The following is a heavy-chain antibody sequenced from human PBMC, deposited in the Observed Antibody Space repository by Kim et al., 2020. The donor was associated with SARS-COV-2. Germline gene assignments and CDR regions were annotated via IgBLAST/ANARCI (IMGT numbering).Heavy chain of an antibody. CDR2: FDPEDGDT. J-gene: IGHJ4*02. V-gene: IGHV1-24*01. D-gene: IGHD2-21*02. CDR1: GYTLTELS. CDR3: ATHLAYCGGDCYPKFDY. Sequence: ASVKVSCKVSGYTLTELSMHWVRQAPGKGLEWMGGFDPEDGDTIYAQKFQGRVTMTEETSTDTAYMELSSLRPEETAVYYCATHLAYCGGDCYPKFDYWGQGTLVTISS.